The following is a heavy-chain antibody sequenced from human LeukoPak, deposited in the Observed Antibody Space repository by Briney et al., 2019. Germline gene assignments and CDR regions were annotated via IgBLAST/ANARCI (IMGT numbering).Heavy chain of an antibody. CDR2: ISSSGGTI. J-gene: IGHJ4*02. D-gene: IGHD2-2*01. CDR3: AREELPGLFDY. V-gene: IGHV3-11*01. Sequence: GGSLRLSCAASGFTFSDYYMSWIRQAPGKGLEWVSYISSSGGTIYYADSVKGRFTISRDNAKNSLYLQMNSLRAEDTAVYYCAREELPGLFDYWGQGTLVTVSS. CDR1: GFTFSDYY.